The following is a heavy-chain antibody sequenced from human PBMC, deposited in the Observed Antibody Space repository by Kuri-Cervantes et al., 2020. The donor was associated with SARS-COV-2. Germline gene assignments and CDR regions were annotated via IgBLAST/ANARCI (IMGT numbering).Heavy chain of an antibody. CDR1: RDTFTTFG. J-gene: IGHJ4*02. CDR3: AREGYTGPIDY. CDR2: IIPFFGTP. V-gene: IGHV1-69*13. D-gene: IGHD3-16*02. Sequence: SVKVSCKAFRDTFTTFGFSWVRQAPGQGLEWMGGIIPFFGTPNYAQKFEGRVTITADESTSTVYMELSSLRSEDTAVYYCAREGYTGPIDYWGQGTLVTVSS.